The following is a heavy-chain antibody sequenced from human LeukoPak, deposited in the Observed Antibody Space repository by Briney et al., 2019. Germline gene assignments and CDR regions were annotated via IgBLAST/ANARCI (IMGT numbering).Heavy chain of an antibody. V-gene: IGHV3-74*01. J-gene: IGHJ6*03. CDR3: ARSGVVVAATKLYCYYYYMDV. CDR2: INSDGSST. D-gene: IGHD2-15*01. Sequence: GGSLRLSCAASGFTFSSYWMHWVRQAPGKGLVWVSRINSDGSSTSYVDSVKGRITISRDNAKNTLYLQMNSLRAEDTAVYYCARSGVVVAATKLYCYYYYMDVWGKGTTVTVSS. CDR1: GFTFSSYW.